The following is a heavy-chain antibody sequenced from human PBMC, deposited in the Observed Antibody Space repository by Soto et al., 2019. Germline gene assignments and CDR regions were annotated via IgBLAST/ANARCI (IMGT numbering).Heavy chain of an antibody. J-gene: IGHJ4*01. Sequence: PGKGLEWIGSIYYSGSTYYNPSLKSRVTISVDTSKNQFSLKLSSVTAADTAVYYCSRHVEAAAYRPNSRFGYW. D-gene: IGHD6-13*01. V-gene: IGHV4-39*01. CDR3: SRHVEAAAYRPNSRFGY. CDR2: IYYSGST.